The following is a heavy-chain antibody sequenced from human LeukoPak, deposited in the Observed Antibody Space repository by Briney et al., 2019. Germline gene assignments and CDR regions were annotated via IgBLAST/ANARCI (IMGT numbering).Heavy chain of an antibody. CDR1: GYSSTSYW. V-gene: IGHV5-51*07. CDR2: IYPGDSDT. Sequence: GESLKISCKGSGYSSTSYWIGWVHQMPGKGLEWMGIIYPGDSDTRYSPSFQGQVTISADKSISTAYLQWSSLKASDTAMYYCASASGDSSGYYESFDYWGQGTLVTVSS. CDR3: ASASGDSSGYYESFDY. J-gene: IGHJ4*02. D-gene: IGHD3-22*01.